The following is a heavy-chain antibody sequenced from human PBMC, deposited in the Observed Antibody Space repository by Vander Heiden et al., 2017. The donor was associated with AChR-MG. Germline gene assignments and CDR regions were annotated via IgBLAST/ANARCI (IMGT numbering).Heavy chain of an antibody. J-gene: IGHJ3*02. V-gene: IGHV3-30-3*01. CDR2: ISYDGSNK. D-gene: IGHD3-3*01. CDR1: GSPFSSYA. Sequence: QVQLVESGGGGVQPGRSLRLSWAASGSPFSSYAMHWVRQAPGKGLEWVAVISYDGSNKYYADSVKGRFTISRDNSKNTLYLQMNSLRAEDTAVYYCARSLSRSAAFDIWGQGTMVTVSS. CDR3: ARSLSRSAAFDI.